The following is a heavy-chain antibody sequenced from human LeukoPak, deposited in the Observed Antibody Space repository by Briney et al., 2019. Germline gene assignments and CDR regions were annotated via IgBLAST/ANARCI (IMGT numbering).Heavy chain of an antibody. J-gene: IGHJ4*02. CDR1: GYTFTGYY. Sequence: GASVKVSCKASGYTFTGYYMHWVRQAPGQGLEWMGWISAYNGNTNYAQKLQGRVTMTTDTSTGTAYMELRSLRSDDTAVYYCARDCGGDCYSDYWGQGTLVTVSS. CDR3: ARDCGGDCYSDY. CDR2: ISAYNGNT. D-gene: IGHD2-21*02. V-gene: IGHV1-18*04.